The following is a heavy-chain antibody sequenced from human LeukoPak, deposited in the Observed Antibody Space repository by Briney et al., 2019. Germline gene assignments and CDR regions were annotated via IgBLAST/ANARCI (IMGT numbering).Heavy chain of an antibody. Sequence: SETLSLTCAVYGVSFSGYYWSWIRQPPGKGLEWIGEINHSGSTNYNPSLKSRVTISVDTSKNQSSLKLSSVTAADTAVYYCARGIAVAGVPYYFDYWGQGTLVTVSS. CDR2: INHSGST. CDR1: GVSFSGYY. D-gene: IGHD6-19*01. CDR3: ARGIAVAGVPYYFDY. V-gene: IGHV4-34*01. J-gene: IGHJ4*02.